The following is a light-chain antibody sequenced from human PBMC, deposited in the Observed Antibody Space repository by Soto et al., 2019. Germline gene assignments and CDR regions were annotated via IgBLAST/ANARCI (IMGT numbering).Light chain of an antibody. CDR2: EVS. Sequence: QSALTQPASVSGSPGQSITISCTGTSSDVGGYNYVSWYQQHPGKAPKLMICEVSNRPSGVSNRFSGSKSGNTASLTISGLQAEDEADYYCTSYTTSSTHGVFGGGTKLTVL. CDR3: TSYTTSSTHGV. J-gene: IGLJ3*02. V-gene: IGLV2-14*01. CDR1: SSDVGGYNY.